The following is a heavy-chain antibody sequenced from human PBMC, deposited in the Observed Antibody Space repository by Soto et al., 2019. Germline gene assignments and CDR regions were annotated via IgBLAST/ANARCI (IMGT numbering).Heavy chain of an antibody. CDR3: ARDLRGYSNWFDP. D-gene: IGHD3-22*01. CDR1: GYTFSDYY. CDR2: INPNSVKT. V-gene: IGHV1-2*02. Sequence: QVQVEQSGAEVKKPGASVKVSCKTSGYTFSDYYMHWVRQAPGKGLEWMGCINPNSVKTDYAQKFRSRVTMTKDTSITTAYMELTSLRTDDTAIYYCARDLRGYSNWFDPWGQGTLVTVSS. J-gene: IGHJ5*02.